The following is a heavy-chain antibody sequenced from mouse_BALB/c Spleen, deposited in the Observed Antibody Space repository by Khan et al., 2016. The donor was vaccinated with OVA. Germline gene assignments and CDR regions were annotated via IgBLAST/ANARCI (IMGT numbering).Heavy chain of an antibody. CDR2: IGPGSGSA. CDR3: ARSNYYGRGLYAMDN. CDR1: GYTFTSYW. D-gene: IGHD1-1*01. J-gene: IGHJ4*01. Sequence: DLVEPGASVKLSCKASGYTFTSYWINWIKERPGQGLEWIGQIGPGSGSAYYNELFKGKATLTVDTSSSTVYIQLSSQSSEDSAVCFCARSNYYGRGLYAMDNWGQGTSVTVSS. V-gene: IGHV1S41*01.